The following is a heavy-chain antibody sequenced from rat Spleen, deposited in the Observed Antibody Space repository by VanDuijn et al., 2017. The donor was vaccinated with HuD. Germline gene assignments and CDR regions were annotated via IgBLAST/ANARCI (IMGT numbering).Heavy chain of an antibody. J-gene: IGHJ2*01. V-gene: IGHV2-45*01. Sequence: QVQLKESGPGLVQPSQTLSLTCTVSGFSLTSNSVSWVRQPPGKGLEWMGVMWSGGNTDYHSALKSRLSISRDTSKNQVFLKMNSLQSEDTTTYYCAREVLTGRGYYFDYWGQGVMVTVSS. CDR3: AREVLTGRGYYFDY. CDR1: GFSLTSNS. D-gene: IGHD5-1*01. CDR2: MWSGGNT.